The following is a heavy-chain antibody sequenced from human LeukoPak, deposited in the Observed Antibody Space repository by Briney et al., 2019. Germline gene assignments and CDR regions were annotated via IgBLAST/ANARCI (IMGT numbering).Heavy chain of an antibody. J-gene: IGHJ5*01. CDR3: ARGDGGSSTVPIYWFDS. Sequence: SETLSLTCSVSGASITNSDWWTWVRQPPGEGLEWIGEIYHGGTTKYNPSLKSRVTISVDKSKNQFSLKLSSVSAADTAVYYCARGDGGSSTVPIYWFDSWGQGTLVTVSS. V-gene: IGHV4-4*02. CDR1: GASITNSDW. D-gene: IGHD4-17*01. CDR2: IYHGGTT.